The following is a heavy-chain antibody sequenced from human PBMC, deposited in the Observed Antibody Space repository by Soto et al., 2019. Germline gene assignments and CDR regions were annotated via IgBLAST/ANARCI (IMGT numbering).Heavy chain of an antibody. D-gene: IGHD2-2*01. J-gene: IGHJ2*01. CDR1: GYSISSDYY. CDR3: AREARTLDWYLDL. V-gene: IGHV4-38-2*01. Sequence: PSETLSLTCAVSGYSISSDYYWGWIRQPPGKGLEWIGSIYHSGSTYYNPSLKSRLTISIDTSKNQFSLRLSSVTAADTAVYYCAREARTLDWYLDLWGRGTLVTVSS. CDR2: IYHSGST.